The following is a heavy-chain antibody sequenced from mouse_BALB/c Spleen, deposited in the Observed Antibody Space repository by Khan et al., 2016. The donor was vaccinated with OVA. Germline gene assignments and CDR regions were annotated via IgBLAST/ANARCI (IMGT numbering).Heavy chain of an antibody. Sequence: VQLQESGAELAKPGASVKMSCKASGYTFTSYWMHWIKQRPGQGLEWIGYINPTSGYTDYNQKFKDKATLTADKSSSTAYMQLNSLTSDDSAVDYCARDRIDYWGQGTTLTVSS. CDR3: ARDRIDY. CDR1: GYTFTSYW. CDR2: INPTSGYT. J-gene: IGHJ2*01. V-gene: IGHV1-7*01.